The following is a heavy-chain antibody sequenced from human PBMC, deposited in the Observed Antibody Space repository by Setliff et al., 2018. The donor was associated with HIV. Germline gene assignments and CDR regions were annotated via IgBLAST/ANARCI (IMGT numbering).Heavy chain of an antibody. V-gene: IGHV5-51*01. Sequence: HGESLKISCKGSGYTFTNYWIGWVRQMPGKGLECMGIIYPGDSDTRYSPAFQGQVTISADKSISTAYLQWSSLKASDTAMFYCARPRRPYSGSYYDCFDIWGQGTMVTVSS. CDR1: GYTFTNYW. D-gene: IGHD1-26*01. CDR3: ARPRRPYSGSYYDCFDI. CDR2: IYPGDSDT. J-gene: IGHJ3*02.